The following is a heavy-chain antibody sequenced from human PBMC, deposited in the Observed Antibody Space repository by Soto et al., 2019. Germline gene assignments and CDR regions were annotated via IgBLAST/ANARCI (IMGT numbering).Heavy chain of an antibody. Sequence: EVQLVESGGGLVQPGRSLRLSCTASGFTFGDYAMSWVRQAPGKGLEWVGFIRSKAYGGTTEYAASVKGRFTISRDDSKSIAYLQMNSLKTEDTAVYYCTRDGYSGYDSPMKDAFDIWGQGTMVTVSS. D-gene: IGHD5-12*01. CDR2: IRSKAYGGTT. J-gene: IGHJ3*02. CDR3: TRDGYSGYDSPMKDAFDI. CDR1: GFTFGDYA. V-gene: IGHV3-49*04.